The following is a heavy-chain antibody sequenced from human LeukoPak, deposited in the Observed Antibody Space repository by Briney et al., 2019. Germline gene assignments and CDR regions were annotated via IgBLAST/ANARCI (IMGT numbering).Heavy chain of an antibody. V-gene: IGHV4-61*08. CDR3: ARQFGDYERYFDY. J-gene: IGHJ4*02. CDR1: GGSISSGGYS. D-gene: IGHD4-17*01. Sequence: SETLSLTCAVSGGSISSGGYSWSWIRQPPGKGLEWIGCIYYSGNIDYNPSLKSRVTISVDTSKNQFSLKLSSVTAADTAVYFCARQFGDYERYFDYWGQGTLVTVSS. CDR2: IYYSGNI.